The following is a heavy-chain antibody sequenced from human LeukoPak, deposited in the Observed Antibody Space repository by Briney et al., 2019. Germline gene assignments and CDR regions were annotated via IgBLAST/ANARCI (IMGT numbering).Heavy chain of an antibody. D-gene: IGHD3-22*01. CDR1: GFTFSSYA. CDR3: AKGLTHYYDSSADY. J-gene: IGHJ4*02. Sequence: GGSLRLSCAASGFTFSSYAMHWVRQAPGKGLEWVAVISYDGSNKYYADSVKGRFTISRDNSKNTLYLQMNSLRAEDTAVYYCAKGLTHYYDSSADYWGQGTLVTVSS. CDR2: ISYDGSNK. V-gene: IGHV3-30*04.